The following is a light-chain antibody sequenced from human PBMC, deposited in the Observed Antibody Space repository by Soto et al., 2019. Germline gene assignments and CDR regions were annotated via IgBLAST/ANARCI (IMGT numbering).Light chain of an antibody. V-gene: IGKV3-15*01. Sequence: EIVMTQSPATLSVSPGERATLSCRASQSVSSNLAWYQQKPGQAPRLLIYGASTRATGIPARFSGSGSGTDFTLTISSLEPEDFAVYYCQQCNNWPPEITFGQGTRLDI. CDR1: QSVSSN. J-gene: IGKJ5*01. CDR3: QQCNNWPPEIT. CDR2: GAS.